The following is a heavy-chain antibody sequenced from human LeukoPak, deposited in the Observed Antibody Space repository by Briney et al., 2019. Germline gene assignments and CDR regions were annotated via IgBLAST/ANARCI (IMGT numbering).Heavy chain of an antibody. CDR2: INHRGST. D-gene: IGHD3-22*01. Sequence: PSETLSLTCAVYGGSFSDYYWCWIRQPPGKGLEWIGEINHRGSTNYNSSLKSRVTISVDTSKNQFSLKLSFVTAADTAVYYCARSSISMIVADAFDIWGQGTMVTVSS. CDR3: ARSSISMIVADAFDI. J-gene: IGHJ3*02. V-gene: IGHV4-34*01. CDR1: GGSFSDYY.